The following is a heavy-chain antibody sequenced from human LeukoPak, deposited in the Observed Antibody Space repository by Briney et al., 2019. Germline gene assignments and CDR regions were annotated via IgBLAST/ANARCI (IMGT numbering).Heavy chain of an antibody. J-gene: IGHJ3*02. Sequence: GRSLRLSCAASGFTFSSYGMHWVRQAPGKGLEWVAVIWYDGSNKYYAGSVKGRFTISRDNSKNTLYLQMNSLRAEDTPVYYCARPGAVDSGMVYSFDIWGQGTMVTVSS. D-gene: IGHD5-18*01. CDR1: GFTFSSYG. CDR3: ARPGAVDSGMVYSFDI. V-gene: IGHV3-33*01. CDR2: IWYDGSNK.